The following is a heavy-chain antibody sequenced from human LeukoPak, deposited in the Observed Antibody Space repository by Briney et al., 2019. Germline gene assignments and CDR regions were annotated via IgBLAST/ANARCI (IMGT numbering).Heavy chain of an antibody. V-gene: IGHV3-21*01. D-gene: IGHD2-2*01. CDR3: ARGGNLDCSATSCYDFDY. J-gene: IGHJ4*02. Sequence: GGSLRLSCAASGFTLSRYSMNWVRQAPGKGLEWVSSISSSSSYIYYGDSVKGRFTISRDNAKNSLYLQINSLRAEDTAVYYCARGGNLDCSATSCYDFDYWGQGTLVTVSS. CDR1: GFTLSRYS. CDR2: ISSSSSYI.